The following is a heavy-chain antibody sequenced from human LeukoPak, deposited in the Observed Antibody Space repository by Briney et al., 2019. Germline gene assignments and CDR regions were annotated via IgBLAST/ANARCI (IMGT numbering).Heavy chain of an antibody. J-gene: IGHJ4*02. D-gene: IGHD2-2*02. V-gene: IGHV1-46*01. CDR3: ARDKWAPISPATDNLDY. CDR1: GYTFTSYY. Sequence: ASVKVSCKASGYTFTSYYMHWVRQAPGQGLEWMGIINPSGGSTSYAQKFQGRVTMTRDTSTSTAYMELRSLRSDDTAVYYCARDKWAPISPATDNLDYWGQGTLVTVSS. CDR2: INPSGGST.